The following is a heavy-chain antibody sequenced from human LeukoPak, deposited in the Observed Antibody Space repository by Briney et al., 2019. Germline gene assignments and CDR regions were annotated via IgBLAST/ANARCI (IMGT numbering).Heavy chain of an antibody. D-gene: IGHD4-23*01. CDR3: ARVYRVLRGNRGILGY. V-gene: IGHV1-8*01. CDR1: GYTFTSYD. J-gene: IGHJ4*02. Sequence: ASVKVSCKASGYTFTSYDMNWVRQATGQGLEWMGWMNTNSGNTGYAQKFQGRVTMTRNTSISTAYMELSSLRSEDTAVYYCARVYRVLRGNRGILGYWGQGTLVTVSS. CDR2: MNTNSGNT.